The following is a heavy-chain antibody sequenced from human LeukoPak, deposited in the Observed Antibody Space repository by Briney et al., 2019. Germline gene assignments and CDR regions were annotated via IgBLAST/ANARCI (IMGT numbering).Heavy chain of an antibody. J-gene: IGHJ6*02. Sequence: GGSLRLSCAASGFTVSINYMSWVRQAPGKGLEWVSVIYSGGSTYYADSVKGRFTISRDNSKNTLYLKMNSLRAEDTAVYYCARDVGATNYGMDVWGQGTTVTVSS. D-gene: IGHD1-26*01. CDR2: IYSGGST. CDR1: GFTVSINY. V-gene: IGHV3-66*01. CDR3: ARDVGATNYGMDV.